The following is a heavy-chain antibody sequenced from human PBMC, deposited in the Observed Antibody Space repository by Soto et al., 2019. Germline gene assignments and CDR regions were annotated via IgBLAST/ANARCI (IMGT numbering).Heavy chain of an antibody. CDR1: GFTFSSYA. J-gene: IGHJ4*02. CDR3: AKGCDSGSYYTGY. V-gene: IGHV3-23*01. CDR2: ISGSGGGT. Sequence: EVQLLESGGGLVQPGGSLRLSCAASGFTFSSYAMSWVRQAPGKGLEWISAISGSGGGTYYADSVKGRFTISRDNSKNTLYLQMNSLRSEDTAVYYCAKGCDSGSYYTGYWGQGTLVAVSS. D-gene: IGHD3-10*01.